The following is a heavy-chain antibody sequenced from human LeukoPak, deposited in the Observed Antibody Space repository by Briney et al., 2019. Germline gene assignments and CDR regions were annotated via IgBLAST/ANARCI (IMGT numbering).Heavy chain of an antibody. CDR2: ISSSSYI. V-gene: IGHV3-21*01. CDR3: ARDRAIGAAFDI. D-gene: IGHD3-3*01. Sequence: GGSLRLSCAASGFTFSSYSMNWVRQAPGKGLEWVSSISSSSYIYYADSVKGRFTISRDNAKNSLYLQMNSLRAEDTAVYYCARDRAIGAAFDIWGQGTMVTVSS. J-gene: IGHJ3*02. CDR1: GFTFSSYS.